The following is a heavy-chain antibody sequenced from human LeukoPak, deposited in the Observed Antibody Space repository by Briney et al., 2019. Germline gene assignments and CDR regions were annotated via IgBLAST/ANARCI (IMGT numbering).Heavy chain of an antibody. CDR1: GYTFTGYF. CDR2: INPNSGAA. Sequence: ASVKVSCKTSGYTFTGYFIHWVRQAPGQGPEWMGWINPNSGAATYAQKFLGGVTMTRDTSINIASMELSRLRSDDTAVYYCARDAGYCGVTNCHPLYVFDLWGQGTMVTVST. CDR3: ARDAGYCGVTNCHPLYVFDL. J-gene: IGHJ3*01. V-gene: IGHV1-2*02. D-gene: IGHD2-15*01.